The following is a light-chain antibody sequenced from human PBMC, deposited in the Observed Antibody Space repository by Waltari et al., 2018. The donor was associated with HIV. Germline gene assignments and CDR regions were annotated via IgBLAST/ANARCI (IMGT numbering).Light chain of an antibody. Sequence: EIVLTQSPVTLSLSPGERATLSCRASQSVSSYLAWYQHKPGHAPRLLIYGASSRAPGIPARFSGSGSGTDFTLTISSLEPGDFGVYYCQQRGNWPITFGQGTRLEIK. CDR1: QSVSSY. CDR2: GAS. J-gene: IGKJ5*01. V-gene: IGKV3-11*01. CDR3: QQRGNWPIT.